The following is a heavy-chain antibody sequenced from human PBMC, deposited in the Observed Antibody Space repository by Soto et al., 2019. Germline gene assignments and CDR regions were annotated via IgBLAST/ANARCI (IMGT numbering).Heavy chain of an antibody. CDR2: LTPSGGET. Sequence: EVQMLESGGDLVQPGGSLRLSCAASGFTFSNYAMSWVRQAPGKGLDWVSALTPSGGETYYADSVKGRFTISRDNSMNALYLQMNSLRIEDTAVYYCAHPRGYGVFDAYDIWGQGTMVTVSS. D-gene: IGHD4-17*01. V-gene: IGHV3-23*01. CDR3: AHPRGYGVFDAYDI. CDR1: GFTFSNYA. J-gene: IGHJ3*02.